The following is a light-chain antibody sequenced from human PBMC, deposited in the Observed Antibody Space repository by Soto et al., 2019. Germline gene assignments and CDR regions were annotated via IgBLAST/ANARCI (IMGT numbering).Light chain of an antibody. Sequence: QSALTQHASVSGSPGQSITVSCTGASSDVGVYDYVSWYQQHPGKAPKLIIYDVSNRPSGVSDRFSGSKSGNTASLTISGLQAEDAADYYCSSYTSSITLFVFGSGTKVTVL. CDR2: DVS. V-gene: IGLV2-14*03. J-gene: IGLJ1*01. CDR1: SSDVGVYDY. CDR3: SSYTSSITLFV.